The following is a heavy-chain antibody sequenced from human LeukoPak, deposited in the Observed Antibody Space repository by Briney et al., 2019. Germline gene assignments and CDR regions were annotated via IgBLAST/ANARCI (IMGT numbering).Heavy chain of an antibody. J-gene: IGHJ4*02. D-gene: IGHD6-13*01. CDR3: ARVTAAAAGYYFDY. CDR2: ISSSSSYI. Sequence: GGSLRLSCAASGFIFSNHGMHWVRQAPGKGLEWVSSISSSSSYIYYADSVKGRFTISRDNAKNSLYLQMNSLRAEDTAVYYCARVTAAAAGYYFDYWGQGTLVTVSS. V-gene: IGHV3-21*01. CDR1: GFIFSNHG.